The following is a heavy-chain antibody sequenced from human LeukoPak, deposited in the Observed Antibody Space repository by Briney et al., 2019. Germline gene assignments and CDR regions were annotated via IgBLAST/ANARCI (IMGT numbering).Heavy chain of an antibody. D-gene: IGHD3-22*01. V-gene: IGHV3-21*01. CDR1: GFTFSSYS. CDR2: ISSSSSYI. CDR3: ARVRVYYDSSGYSQGMDV. J-gene: IGHJ6*02. Sequence: RTGGSLRLSCAASGFTFSSYSMNWVRQAPGKGLEWVSSISSSSSYIYYADSVKGRFTISRDNAKNSLYLQMNSLRAEDTAVNYCARVRVYYDSSGYSQGMDVWGQGTTVTVSS.